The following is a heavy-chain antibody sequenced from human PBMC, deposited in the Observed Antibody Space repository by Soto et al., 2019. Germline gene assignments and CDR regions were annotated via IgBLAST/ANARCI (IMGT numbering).Heavy chain of an antibody. D-gene: IGHD3-3*01. CDR1: GFSLTTSGVG. CDR3: AHRVLRTVFGLVTTTAIYFDF. V-gene: IGHV2-5*02. CDR2: IYWDDDK. J-gene: IGHJ4*02. Sequence: QITLNESGPTVVRPTETLTLTCRFSGFSLTTSGVGVGWLRQSPGKAPEWLALIYWDDDKRYSASLKSRLTITQDTSKDQVDLTVSDLDPTDTATYYCAHRVLRTVFGLVTTTAIYFDFWGQGTPVAVSS.